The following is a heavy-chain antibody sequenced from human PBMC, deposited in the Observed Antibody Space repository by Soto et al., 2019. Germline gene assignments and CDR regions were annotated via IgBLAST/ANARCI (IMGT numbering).Heavy chain of an antibody. D-gene: IGHD4-17*01. CDR2: FHEQDGKT. CDR1: GHTLTQIS. CDR3: ATDRGTMVTRAAFDI. Sequence: QVQLIQSGTEVKKPGASVKVPCGVSGHTLTQISMHWVRQAPGKGLEWMGGFHEQDGKTIYAQKYLGRVTMTKDTSTDTAYMELNRLTFEDTAIYYSATDRGTMVTRAAFDIWGHATTVIVSS. V-gene: IGHV1-24*01. J-gene: IGHJ3*02.